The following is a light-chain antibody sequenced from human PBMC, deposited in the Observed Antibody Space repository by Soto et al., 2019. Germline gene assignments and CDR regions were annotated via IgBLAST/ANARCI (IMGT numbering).Light chain of an antibody. Sequence: DIQMTQSPSSLSASVGDRVNITCRASQTIGRNLNWYQRRLGKAPKLLLFAASSLQSGVPSRFSGGGSGTEFTLTISNLQPEDFATYCCQQRDSSPLTFGGGTKVEI. CDR1: QTIGRN. CDR3: QQRDSSPLT. V-gene: IGKV1-39*01. J-gene: IGKJ4*01. CDR2: AAS.